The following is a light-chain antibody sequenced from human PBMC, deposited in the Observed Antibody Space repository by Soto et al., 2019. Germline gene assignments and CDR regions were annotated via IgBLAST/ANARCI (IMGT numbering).Light chain of an antibody. V-gene: IGLV1-47*01. J-gene: IGLJ1*01. Sequence: QSVLTQPPSASGTPGQGVTISCSGSTSNIGSNYVYWYQQLPGTAPKLLIYRNNQRPSGVPDRFSGSTSGTSASLSISGLRSDDEADYFCATWDDSVNGFYVFGTGTKVTVL. CDR2: RNN. CDR3: ATWDDSVNGFYV. CDR1: TSNIGSNY.